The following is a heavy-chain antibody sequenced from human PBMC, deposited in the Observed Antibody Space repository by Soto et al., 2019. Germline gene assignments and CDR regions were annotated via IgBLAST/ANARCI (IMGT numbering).Heavy chain of an antibody. V-gene: IGHV5-51*01. D-gene: IGHD2-2*01. Sequence: GESLKISWNGSGYSFTSYWICCGRQMPGKGLELMGIIYPGDSDTMYSPSFQGQVTISADKSISTAYLQWSSLRASDTAMSYCARPFDASEWYDFWGQGTLVTVSS. CDR1: GYSFTSYW. CDR3: ARPFDASEWYDF. J-gene: IGHJ5*01. CDR2: IYPGDSDT.